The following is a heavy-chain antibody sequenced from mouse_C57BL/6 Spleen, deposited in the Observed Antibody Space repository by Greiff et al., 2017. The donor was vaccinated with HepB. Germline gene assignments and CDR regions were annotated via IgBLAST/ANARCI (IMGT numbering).Heavy chain of an antibody. J-gene: IGHJ2*01. CDR3: ARDDYGSLDY. CDR1: GYTFTSYW. D-gene: IGHD1-1*01. CDR2: IYPGSGST. V-gene: IGHV1-55*01. Sequence: QVQLLQPGAELVQPGASLKLSCKASGYTFTSYWITWVKQRPGQGLEWIGDIYPGSGSTNYNEKFKSKATLTVDTSSRTASMQLISLASEDSAVYSCARDDYGSLDYWGQGTTLTVSS.